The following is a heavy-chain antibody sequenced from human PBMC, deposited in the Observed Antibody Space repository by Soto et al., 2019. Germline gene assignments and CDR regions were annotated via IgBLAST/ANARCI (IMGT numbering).Heavy chain of an antibody. CDR2: INHSGST. J-gene: IGHJ4*02. D-gene: IGHD1-26*01. V-gene: IGHV4-34*01. Sequence: QVQLQQWGAGLLKPSETLSLTCAVYGGSFSGYYWSWIRQPPGKGLEWIGEINHSGSTNYNPSLKSRVTRSVDTSKNQFSLKLSSVTAADTAVYYCARGGYSGSYYWGQGTLVTVSS. CDR1: GGSFSGYY. CDR3: ARGGYSGSYY.